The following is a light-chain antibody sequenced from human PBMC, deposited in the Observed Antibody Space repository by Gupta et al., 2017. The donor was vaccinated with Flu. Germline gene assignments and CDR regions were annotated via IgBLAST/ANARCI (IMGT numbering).Light chain of an antibody. J-gene: IGLJ2*01. CDR3: SSYAGINNFVI. CDR2: DVT. Sequence: QSALTQPRSVSGSPGQSVTISCTGATSDFVSWYRQHPGTAPNFIIYDVTKRPPGVPNRFSGSKYGTTASLTISGLQVEDEADYYCSSYAGINNFVIFGGGTKLTVL. V-gene: IGLV2-11*01. CDR1: TSDFV.